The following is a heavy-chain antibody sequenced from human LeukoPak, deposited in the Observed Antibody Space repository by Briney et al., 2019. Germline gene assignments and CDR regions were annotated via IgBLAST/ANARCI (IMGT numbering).Heavy chain of an antibody. CDR2: INPNSGGT. CDR1: GYTFTGYY. Sequence: ASVKVSCKASGYTFTGYYMHWVRQAPGQGLEWMGWINPNSGGTNYAQKFQGRVTMTRDTSISTAYMELSRLRSDDTAVYYCARDLGKGAMGDLSFDYWGQGTPVTVSS. CDR3: ARDLGKGAMGDLSFDY. V-gene: IGHV1-2*02. D-gene: IGHD1-26*01. J-gene: IGHJ4*02.